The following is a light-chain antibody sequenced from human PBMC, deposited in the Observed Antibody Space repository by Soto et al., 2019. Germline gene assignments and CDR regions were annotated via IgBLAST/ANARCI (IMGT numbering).Light chain of an antibody. CDR3: HQYDGSPIT. CDR2: GAF. J-gene: IGKJ5*01. V-gene: IGKV3-15*01. CDR1: QSVSSN. Sequence: EIVMSQSPVTVSVSQEETATLSCGASQSVSSNLAWYQQKPGQAPSLLIYGAFTRATGIPARFSGSGSGTDFTLTISSLEPEDYAVYYCHQYDGSPITFCQGTLLEI.